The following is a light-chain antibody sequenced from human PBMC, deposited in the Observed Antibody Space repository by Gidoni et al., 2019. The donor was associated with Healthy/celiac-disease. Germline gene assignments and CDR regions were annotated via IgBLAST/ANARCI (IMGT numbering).Light chain of an antibody. J-gene: IGKJ3*01. V-gene: IGKV3-15*01. Sequence: EIVMTQSPATLSVSPGERATLSCRASQSVSSNLAWYQQKPGQAPRLLIYGASTRATGIPARVSGSGSGTEFTLTISSLQSEDFAVYYCQQYNNWPPVTFXPXTKVDIK. CDR1: QSVSSN. CDR2: GAS. CDR3: QQYNNWPPVT.